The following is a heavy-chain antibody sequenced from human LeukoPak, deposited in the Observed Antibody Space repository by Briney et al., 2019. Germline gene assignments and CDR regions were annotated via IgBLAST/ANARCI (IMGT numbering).Heavy chain of an antibody. CDR3: ARDRGRYYDSRGFYWGYYFDS. CDR1: GFTFSTYA. D-gene: IGHD3-22*01. J-gene: IGHJ4*02. CDR2: ISGSGDST. Sequence: GGSLRLSCAASGFTFSTYAVNWVRQAPGKGLEWVSTISGSGDSTYYADSVKGRFTISRDNSKDTLYLQMSSVRVDDTAVYYFARDRGRYYDSRGFYWGYYFDSWGQGILVTVST. V-gene: IGHV3-23*01.